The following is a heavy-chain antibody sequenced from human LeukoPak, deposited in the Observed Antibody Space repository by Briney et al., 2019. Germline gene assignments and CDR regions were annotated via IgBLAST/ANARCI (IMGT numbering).Heavy chain of an antibody. V-gene: IGHV4-39*07. Sequence: SETLSLTCTVSGGSISSSSYYWGWIRQPPGKGLEWIGSIYYSGSTYYNPSLKSRVTISVDTSKNQFSLKLSSVTAADTAVYYCASEHIVVVTAISFDIWGQGTMVTVSS. CDR1: GGSISSSSYY. CDR2: IYYSGST. CDR3: ASEHIVVVTAISFDI. J-gene: IGHJ3*02. D-gene: IGHD2-21*02.